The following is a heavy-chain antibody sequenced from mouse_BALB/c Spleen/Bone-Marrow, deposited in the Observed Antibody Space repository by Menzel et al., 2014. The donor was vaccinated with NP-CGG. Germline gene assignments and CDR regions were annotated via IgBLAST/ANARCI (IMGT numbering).Heavy chain of an antibody. CDR2: IWAGGST. Sequence: VQGVESGPGLVSPSQPLSITCTVSGLSLTSYGVHWVRQPPGKGLEWLGVIWAGGSTNYNSALMSRLSISKDSSKSKVFLKMNSLQTDDTAMYYCARGLGRWFDYWGQGTIFTVSS. CDR1: GLSLTSYG. CDR3: ARGLGRWFDY. V-gene: IGHV2-9*02. J-gene: IGHJ2*01. D-gene: IGHD1-1*01.